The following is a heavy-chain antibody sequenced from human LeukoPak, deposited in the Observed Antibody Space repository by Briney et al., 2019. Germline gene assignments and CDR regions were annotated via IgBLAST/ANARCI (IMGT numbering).Heavy chain of an antibody. Sequence: GGSLRLSCAGSGFTFSDYSINWVRQAQGKGLEWVSVISGSGGSAYYADSVKGRFTISRDISKNTLYLQMNSLRAEDTAVYYCAKESRARGTYYFDYWGQGTLVTVSS. V-gene: IGHV3-23*01. D-gene: IGHD1-14*01. CDR1: GFTFSDYS. CDR2: ISGSGGSA. CDR3: AKESRARGTYYFDY. J-gene: IGHJ4*02.